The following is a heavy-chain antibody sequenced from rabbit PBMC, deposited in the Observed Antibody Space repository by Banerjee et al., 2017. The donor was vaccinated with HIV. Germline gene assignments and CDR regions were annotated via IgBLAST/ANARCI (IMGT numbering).Heavy chain of an antibody. CDR1: GFSFSSGYY. CDR2: IYAGSSGST. V-gene: IGHV1S40*01. CDR3: ARDVISDTTYLDL. J-gene: IGHJ4*01. Sequence: QSLEESGGGLVKPGASLTLTCKASGFSFSSGYYMCWVRQAPGKGLEWIACIYAGSSGSTYYASWAKGRFTISKTSSTTVTLQMTSLTAADTATYFCARDVISDTTYLDLWGPGTLVTVS. D-gene: IGHD1-1*01.